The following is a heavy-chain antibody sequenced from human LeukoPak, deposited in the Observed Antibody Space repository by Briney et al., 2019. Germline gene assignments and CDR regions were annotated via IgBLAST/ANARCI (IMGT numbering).Heavy chain of an antibody. CDR1: GYTFTSYG. Sequence: GASVKVSCKASGYTFTSYGISWVRQAPGHGLEWMGWISAYNGNTNYAQKLQGRVTMATDTSTSTAYMELRSLRSDDTAVYYCARDGDCSSTSCYVRYYYYYMDVWGKGTTVTVSS. CDR3: ARDGDCSSTSCYVRYYYYYMDV. J-gene: IGHJ6*03. D-gene: IGHD2-2*03. V-gene: IGHV1-18*01. CDR2: ISAYNGNT.